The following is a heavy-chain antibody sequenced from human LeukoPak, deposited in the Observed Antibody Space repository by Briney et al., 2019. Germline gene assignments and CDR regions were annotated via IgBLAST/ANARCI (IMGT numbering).Heavy chain of an antibody. Sequence: SETLSLTCTVSGGSISSYYWSWIRQPPGKGLEWIGYIYYSGSTNYNPSLKSRVTISVDTSKNQFSLKLSSVTAADTAVYYCARSSGNLLFDYWGQGTLVTVSS. CDR3: ARSSGNLLFDY. J-gene: IGHJ4*02. V-gene: IGHV4-59*01. D-gene: IGHD4-23*01. CDR1: GGSISSYY. CDR2: IYYSGST.